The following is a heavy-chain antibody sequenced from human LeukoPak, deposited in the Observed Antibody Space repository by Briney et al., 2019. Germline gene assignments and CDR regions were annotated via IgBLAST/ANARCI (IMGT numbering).Heavy chain of an antibody. CDR2: IHYSGST. J-gene: IGHJ4*02. CDR1: VGSISSYY. Sequence: PSETLSLTCTVSVGSISSYYWSWIRQAPGKGLEWIGYIHYSGSTNHNSSLKSRVTISVDTSKNQYSLKLSSVTAADTAVYYCARDGVAGGFDYWGQGTLVTVSS. V-gene: IGHV4-59*01. D-gene: IGHD6-19*01. CDR3: ARDGVAGGFDY.